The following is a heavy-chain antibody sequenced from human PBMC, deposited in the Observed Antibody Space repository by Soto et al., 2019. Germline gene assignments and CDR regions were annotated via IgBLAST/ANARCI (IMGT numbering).Heavy chain of an antibody. V-gene: IGHV3-7*01. CDR1: GFTFDIYW. Sequence: GGSLRLSCAASGFTFDIYWMSWVRQAPGKGLEWVATIKFDASEKKYVDSVKGRFTISRDNSKNTLFLHMSNLRPEDTAMYYCTIVRVADSALDHWGQGTLVTVSS. CDR2: IKFDASEK. D-gene: IGHD3-10*02. J-gene: IGHJ4*02. CDR3: TIVRVADSALDH.